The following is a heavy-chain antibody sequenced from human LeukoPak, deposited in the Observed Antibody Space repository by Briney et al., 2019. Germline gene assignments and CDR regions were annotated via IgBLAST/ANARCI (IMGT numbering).Heavy chain of an antibody. V-gene: IGHV3-74*01. CDR3: AKGCSGGSCYSPSDYYYYMDV. Sequence: GGSLRLSCAASGFTFSSYWMHWVRQAPGKGLVWVSRINSDGSSTSYADSVKGRFTISRDNAKNTLYLQMNSLRAEDTAVYYCAKGCSGGSCYSPSDYYYYMDVWGKGTTVTISS. CDR1: GFTFSSYW. D-gene: IGHD2-15*01. J-gene: IGHJ6*03. CDR2: INSDGSST.